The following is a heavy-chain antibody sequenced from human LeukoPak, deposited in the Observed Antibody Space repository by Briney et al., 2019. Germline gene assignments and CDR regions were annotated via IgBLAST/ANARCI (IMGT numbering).Heavy chain of an antibody. J-gene: IGHJ4*02. CDR2: IIPIFGTA. CDR1: GGTFSSYA. Sequence: GSSVKVSCKASGGTFSSYAISWVRQAPGQGREWMGGIIPIFGTANYAQKFQGRVTITADESTSTAYMELSSLRSEDTAVYYCARGRAHYDFWSGYYYPIDFDYWGQGTLVTVSS. CDR3: ARGRAHYDFWSGYYYPIDFDY. D-gene: IGHD3-3*01. V-gene: IGHV1-69*01.